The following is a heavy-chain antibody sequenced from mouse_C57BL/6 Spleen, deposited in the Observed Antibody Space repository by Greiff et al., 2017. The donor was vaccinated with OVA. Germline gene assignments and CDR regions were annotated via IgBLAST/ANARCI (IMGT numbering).Heavy chain of an antibody. CDR2: IFPGSGST. CDR1: GYTFTDYY. V-gene: IGHV1-75*01. D-gene: IGHD1-1*01. Sequence: QVTLKESGPELVKPGASVKISCKASGYTFTDYYINWVKQRPGQGLEWIGWIFPGSGSTYYNEKFKGKATLTVDKSSSTAYMLLSSLTSEDSAVYFCARTLGVGSSYYFDYWGQGTTLTVSS. CDR3: ARTLGVGSSYYFDY. J-gene: IGHJ2*01.